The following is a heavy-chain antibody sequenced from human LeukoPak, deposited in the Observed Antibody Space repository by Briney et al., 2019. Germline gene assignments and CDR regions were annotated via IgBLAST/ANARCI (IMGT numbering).Heavy chain of an antibody. CDR2: IYHSGST. V-gene: IGHV4-4*02. J-gene: IGHJ5*02. CDR1: GGSISSSNW. CDR3: ARDRIGYCSSTSCYTGWFDP. D-gene: IGHD2-2*02. Sequence: SETLSLTCAVSGGSISSSNWWSWVRQPPGKGLEWIGYIYHSGSTYYNPSLKSRVTISVDRSKNQFSLKLSSVTAADTAVYYCARDRIGYCSSTSCYTGWFDPWGQGTLVTVSS.